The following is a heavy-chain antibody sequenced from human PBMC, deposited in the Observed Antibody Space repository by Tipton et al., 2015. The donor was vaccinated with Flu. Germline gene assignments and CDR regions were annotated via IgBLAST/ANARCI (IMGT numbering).Heavy chain of an antibody. CDR3: STDLDESWSGNYREGS. D-gene: IGHD3-3*01. CDR1: GFTFTDAW. J-gene: IGHJ4*02. V-gene: IGHV3-15*01. Sequence: SLRLSCAASGFTFTDAWMSWVRQAPGKGLEWVGRIKSKIYGGTKDYAAPMKGRFTISRDDSKNTLYLQMNSLQIEDTAVYYCSTDLDESWSGNYREGSWGRGTLVTVSS. CDR2: IKSKIYGGTK.